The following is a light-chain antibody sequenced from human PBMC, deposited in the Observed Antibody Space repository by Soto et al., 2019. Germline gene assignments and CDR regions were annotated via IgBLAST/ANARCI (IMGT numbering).Light chain of an antibody. Sequence: QSALTQPASVSGSPGQSITISCTGTSSDVGDYNYVSWYQQNPGKAPKLIICEVNNRRPGISYRFSGSKSGNTASLTISGLQAEDEADYYCGSYTSSATYVFGTGTKLTVL. CDR1: SSDVGDYNY. J-gene: IGLJ1*01. V-gene: IGLV2-14*01. CDR2: EVN. CDR3: GSYTSSATYV.